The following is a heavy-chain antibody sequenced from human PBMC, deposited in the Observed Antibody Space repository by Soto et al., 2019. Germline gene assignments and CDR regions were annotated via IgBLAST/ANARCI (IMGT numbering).Heavy chain of an antibody. V-gene: IGHV3-30*04. CDR1: GFTFSSYA. Sequence: GVSLRLSCAASGFTFSSYAIHWVRQAPGKGLEWVAVISYDGSNKYYADSVKGRFTISRDNSKNTLYLLMNSLRAEDTAVYYCAKDRARYCGGGSCYSIFDYWGQGT. J-gene: IGHJ4*02. CDR3: AKDRARYCGGGSCYSIFDY. D-gene: IGHD2-15*01. CDR2: ISYDGSNK.